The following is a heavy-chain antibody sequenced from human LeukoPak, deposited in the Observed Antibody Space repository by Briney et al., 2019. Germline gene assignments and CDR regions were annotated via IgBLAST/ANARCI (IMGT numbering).Heavy chain of an antibody. D-gene: IGHD3-10*01. J-gene: IGHJ3*01. CDR3: ARHISVSYDAFDL. CDR2: VFYSGNT. V-gene: IGHV4-59*08. Sequence: PAETLSLTCTVSGGSITGYYWSWIRQPPGKGLEWIGYVFYSGNTLYNPSVESRVTISVDTSKTQFSLKLTSVTAADTAVYYCARHISVSYDAFDLWGRGTMVTVSS. CDR1: GGSITGYY.